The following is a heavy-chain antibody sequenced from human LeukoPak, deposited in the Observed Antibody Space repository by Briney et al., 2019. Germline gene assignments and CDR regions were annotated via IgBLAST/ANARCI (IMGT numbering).Heavy chain of an antibody. J-gene: IGHJ4*02. CDR3: VRERVDDIAFDH. Sequence: PSETLSLTCTVSGASLRGGVYYWHWIRQRPGEGLEWIGYIYYSGATHHNPSLKSRLTISMDTSKTQFSLKLTSVTAAATAVYYCVRERVDDIAFDHWGQGALVTVSS. CDR2: IYYSGAT. V-gene: IGHV4-31*03. D-gene: IGHD3-9*01. CDR1: GASLRGGVYY.